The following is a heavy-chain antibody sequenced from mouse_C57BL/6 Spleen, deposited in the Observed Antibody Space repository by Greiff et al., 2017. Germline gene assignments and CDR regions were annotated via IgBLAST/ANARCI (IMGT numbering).Heavy chain of an antibody. D-gene: IGHD1-1*01. J-gene: IGHJ4*01. CDR2: IWSGGST. CDR3: ARLGSSKYYYAMDY. Sequence: VQLQQSGPGLVQPSQSLSITCTVSGFSLTSYGVHWVRQSPGKGLEWLGVIWSGGSTDYNAAFISRLSISKDNSKSQVFFKMNSLQADDTAIYYCARLGSSKYYYAMDYWGQGTSVTVSS. V-gene: IGHV2-2*01. CDR1: GFSLTSYG.